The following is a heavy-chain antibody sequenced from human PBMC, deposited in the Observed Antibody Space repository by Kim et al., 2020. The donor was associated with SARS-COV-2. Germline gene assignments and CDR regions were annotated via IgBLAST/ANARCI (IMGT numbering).Heavy chain of an antibody. Sequence: GGSLRLSCAASGFTFSNAWMSWVRQAPGKGLEWVGRIKSKTDGGTTDYAAPVKGRFTISRDDSKNTLYLQMNSLKTEDTAVYYCTTEVPYDSSGYYYQYYFDYWGQGTLVTVSS. D-gene: IGHD3-22*01. CDR2: IKSKTDGGTT. CDR1: GFTFSNAW. CDR3: TTEVPYDSSGYYYQYYFDY. V-gene: IGHV3-15*01. J-gene: IGHJ4*02.